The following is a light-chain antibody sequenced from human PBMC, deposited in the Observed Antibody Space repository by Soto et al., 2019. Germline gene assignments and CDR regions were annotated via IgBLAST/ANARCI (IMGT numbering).Light chain of an antibody. J-gene: IGLJ2*01. CDR2: SDN. Sequence: QSVLTQPPSASGTPGQRVTISCSGSSSNIGTNTVIWYQQLPGAAPKLLIYSDNQRPPGVPDRFSGSKSGTSASLAISGLQSEDEADYYCAAWDVSLVVFGGGTKLTVL. V-gene: IGLV1-44*01. CDR3: AAWDVSLVV. CDR1: SSNIGTNT.